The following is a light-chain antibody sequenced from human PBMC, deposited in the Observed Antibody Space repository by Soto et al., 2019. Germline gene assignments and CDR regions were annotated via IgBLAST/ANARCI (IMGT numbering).Light chain of an antibody. CDR1: QSVSSTY. CDR2: GAS. CDR3: QQYGSSRWT. J-gene: IGKJ1*01. V-gene: IGKV3-20*01. Sequence: EIVLTQTPDNLSLFPGERATLSCRASQSVSSTYLAWYQQKLGQAPRLLIFGASSRATRIPDRFSGSGSGTDFTLTISRLEPEDFAVYYCQQYGSSRWTFGQGTKVDIK.